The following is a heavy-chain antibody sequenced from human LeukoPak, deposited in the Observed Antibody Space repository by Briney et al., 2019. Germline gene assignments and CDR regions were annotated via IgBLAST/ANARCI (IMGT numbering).Heavy chain of an antibody. V-gene: IGHV1-46*01. Sequence: ASVKVSCKASGYTFTSYAMNWVRQAPGQGLEWMGLINPSGGSTSYAQKFQGRVTMTRDTSTSTVYMELSSLRSEDTAVYYCAREPAGQLVLVRGWYFDLWGRGTLVTVSS. CDR3: AREPAGQLVLVRGWYFDL. CDR2: INPSGGST. CDR1: GYTFTSYA. J-gene: IGHJ2*01. D-gene: IGHD6-6*01.